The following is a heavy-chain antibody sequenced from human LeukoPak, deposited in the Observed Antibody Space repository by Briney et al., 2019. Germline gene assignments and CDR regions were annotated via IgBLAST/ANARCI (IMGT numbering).Heavy chain of an antibody. Sequence: PGGSLRLSCAASGFTFNAYTLHWVRQAPGKGLEWVSLISGDGGRTYYEDSVKGRFTISRDNRKNSLYLQMNSLRIEDTALYYCAGDTSSSIDSWGQGTLVTVSS. V-gene: IGHV3-43*02. CDR2: ISGDGGRT. J-gene: IGHJ4*02. D-gene: IGHD3-10*01. CDR1: GFTFNAYT. CDR3: AGDTSSSIDS.